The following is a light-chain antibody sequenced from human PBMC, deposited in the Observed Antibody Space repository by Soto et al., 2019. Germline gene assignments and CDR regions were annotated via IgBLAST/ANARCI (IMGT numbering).Light chain of an antibody. CDR1: SSDVGGYNY. Sequence: QSVLTQPPSASGSLGQSVTISCTGTSSDVGGYNYVSWHQQHQGKAPKLMIYEVTKRPSGVPDRFSGSKSGNTASLTVSVLHAEDEADYYCSSFAGGGNPVLFGGGTKLTVL. V-gene: IGLV2-8*01. CDR2: EVT. CDR3: SSFAGGGNPVL. J-gene: IGLJ2*01.